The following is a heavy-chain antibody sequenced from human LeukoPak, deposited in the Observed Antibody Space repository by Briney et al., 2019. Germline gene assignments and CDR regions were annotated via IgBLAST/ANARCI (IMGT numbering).Heavy chain of an antibody. V-gene: IGHV4-39*07. CDR3: ARLVRQPNRFYYYYYYMDV. J-gene: IGHJ6*03. Sequence: SETLSLTCTVSGVSISSSNSYWGWIRQPPGKGLEWIGSIYYSGSTHDNPSLKSRVTISVDTSKNQFSLKLSSVTAADTAVYYCARLVRQPNRFYYYYYYMDVWGKGTTVTISS. D-gene: IGHD1-1*01. CDR1: GVSISSSNSY. CDR2: IYYSGST.